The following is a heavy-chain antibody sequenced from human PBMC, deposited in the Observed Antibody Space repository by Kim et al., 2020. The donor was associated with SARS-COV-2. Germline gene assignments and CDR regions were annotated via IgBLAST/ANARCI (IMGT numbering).Heavy chain of an antibody. CDR2: IYYSGST. J-gene: IGHJ4*02. Sequence: SETLSLTCTVSGGSISSGGYYWSWIRQHPGKGLEWIGYIYYSGSTYYNPSLKSRVTISVDTSKNQFSLKLSSVTAAATAVYYCARVGARADSFMITFGGAFDGGGQGTLVTVSS. V-gene: IGHV4-31*03. CDR1: GGSISSGGYY. CDR3: ARVGARADSFMITFGGAFDG. D-gene: IGHD3-16*01.